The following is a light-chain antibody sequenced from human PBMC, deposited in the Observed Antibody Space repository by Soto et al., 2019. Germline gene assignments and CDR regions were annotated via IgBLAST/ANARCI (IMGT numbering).Light chain of an antibody. CDR1: QSISSW. Sequence: DIQMTQSPSTLSASVGDRVTITCRASQSISSWLAWYQQKPGKAPKLLIYKASSIESGVPSRFSGSGSVTEFTRTIGSLQADDFPSYHCQQYNSSPTFGQGTKVDIK. CDR3: QQYNSSPT. CDR2: KAS. V-gene: IGKV1-5*03. J-gene: IGKJ1*01.